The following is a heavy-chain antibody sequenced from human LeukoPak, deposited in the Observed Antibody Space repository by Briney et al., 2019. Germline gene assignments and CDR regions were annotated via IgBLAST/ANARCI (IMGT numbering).Heavy chain of an antibody. CDR3: ARVGDSSGWYSRDCADY. V-gene: IGHV1-8*01. Sequence: ASVKVSCKASGYTFTSYDINWVRQAAGQGLEWMGWMNPNSGNTGYAQKFQGRVTMTRNTSISTAYMELSSLRSEDTAVYYCARVGDSSGWYSRDCADYWGQGTLVTVSS. D-gene: IGHD6-19*01. CDR1: GYTFTSYD. J-gene: IGHJ4*02. CDR2: MNPNSGNT.